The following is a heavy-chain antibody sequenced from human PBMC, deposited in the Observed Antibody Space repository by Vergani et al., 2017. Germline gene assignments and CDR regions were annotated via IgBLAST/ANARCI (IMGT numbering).Heavy chain of an antibody. D-gene: IGHD1-26*01. CDR2: IKSTFDRGTT. V-gene: IGHV3-15*07. J-gene: IGHJ6*03. Sequence: EVQLVESGGGIVKPGGSLRLSCVASGFSFRNAWMNWVRRTPGKGLEWVGRIKSTFDRGTTDYAAAVKGRFTISRDDSKNTLFLQMNSLRAEDTAVYYCARDRGVVSGSLGRYMDVWGKGTTVTVSS. CDR1: GFSFRNAW. CDR3: ARDRGVVSGSLGRYMDV.